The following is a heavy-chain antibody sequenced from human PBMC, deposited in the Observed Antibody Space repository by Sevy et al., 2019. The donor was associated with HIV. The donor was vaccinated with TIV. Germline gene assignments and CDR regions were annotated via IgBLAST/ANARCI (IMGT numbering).Heavy chain of an antibody. J-gene: IGHJ4*02. Sequence: GESLKISCKGSGYSFTNYWIGWVRQMPGKGLGWMGIIYPGDSATRYSPSFQGQVTISAANSISTAYLQWSSLKASDTAMYYCAGGVIAAAIDYWGQGTLVTVSS. CDR3: AGGVIAAAIDY. CDR2: IYPGDSAT. CDR1: GYSFTNYW. D-gene: IGHD6-13*01. V-gene: IGHV5-51*01.